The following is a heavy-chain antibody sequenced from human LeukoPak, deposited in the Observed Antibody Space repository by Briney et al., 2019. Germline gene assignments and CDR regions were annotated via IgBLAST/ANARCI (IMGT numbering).Heavy chain of an antibody. CDR2: ISYDGSNK. D-gene: IGHD2-15*01. V-gene: IGHV3-30*04. Sequence: GGSLRLSCAASGITFSSYAMHWVRQAPGKGLEWVAVISYDGSNKYYADSVKGRFTISRDNSKNTLYLQMNSLRAEDTAVYYCARVLWGYCISIPGDIVNSGQGDPGTVSS. J-gene: IGHJ4*02. CDR1: GITFSSYA. CDR3: ARVLWGYCISIPGDIVN.